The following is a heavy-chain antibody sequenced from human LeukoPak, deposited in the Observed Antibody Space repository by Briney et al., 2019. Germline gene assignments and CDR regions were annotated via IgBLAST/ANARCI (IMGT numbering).Heavy chain of an antibody. D-gene: IGHD2-15*01. CDR3: ARTYCSGGSCYFGSPLNYYYYYMDV. V-gene: IGHV3-21*01. CDR1: GFTFSSYS. CDR2: ISSSGSYI. J-gene: IGHJ6*03. Sequence: PGGSLRLSCAASGFTFSSYSMNWVRQAPGKGLEWVSSISSSGSYIYYADSVKGRFTISRDNAKNSLYLQMNSLRAEDTAVYYCARTYCSGGSCYFGSPLNYYYYYMDVWGKGTTVTISS.